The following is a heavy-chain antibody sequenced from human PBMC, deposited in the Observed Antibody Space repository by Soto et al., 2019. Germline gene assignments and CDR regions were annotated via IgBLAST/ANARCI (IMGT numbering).Heavy chain of an antibody. CDR1: GSTFSSYG. D-gene: IGHD3-3*01. V-gene: IGHV3-30*18. CDR3: AKDLGYDFWSGYHTFAD. CDR2: ISYDGSNK. Sequence: GGSLRLSCAASGSTFSSYGMHWVRQAPGKGLGWVAVISYDGSNKYYADSVKGRFTISRDNSKNTLYLQMNSLRAEDTAVYYCAKDLGYDFWSGYHTFADWGQGTLVTVSS. J-gene: IGHJ4*02.